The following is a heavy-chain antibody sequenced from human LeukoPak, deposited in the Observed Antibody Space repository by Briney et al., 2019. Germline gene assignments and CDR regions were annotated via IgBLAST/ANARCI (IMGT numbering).Heavy chain of an antibody. D-gene: IGHD2-21*01. CDR1: GYTFTDYY. CDR3: ARVGYYPDNYMDV. V-gene: IGHV1-2*02. J-gene: IGHJ6*03. CDR2: INPHSGGT. Sequence: GASLKASCKASGYTFTDYYMHWVRPAPGQGLEWIGWINPHSGGTDHAQEFQGRVTMTRDTSISTAYMELSRLRSDDTAVYYCARVGYYPDNYMDVWGKGTTVTVSS.